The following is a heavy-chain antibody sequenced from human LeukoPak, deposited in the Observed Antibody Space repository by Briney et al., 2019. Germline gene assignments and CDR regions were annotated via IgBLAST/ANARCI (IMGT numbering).Heavy chain of an antibody. J-gene: IGHJ4*01. CDR2: IYSGGTT. CDR1: GFIVSNNY. Sequence: PGGSLRLSCAASGFIVSNNYMSWVRQTPRKRLEWVSLIYSGGTTYYADSVRGRFTISRDYSKNTIFLPMDSLTVEDTAIYCCARGKEDSPLWVGEPPYFDNWGQGTLVTVSS. D-gene: IGHD3-10*01. CDR3: ARGKEDSPLWVGEPPYFDN. V-gene: IGHV3-53*01.